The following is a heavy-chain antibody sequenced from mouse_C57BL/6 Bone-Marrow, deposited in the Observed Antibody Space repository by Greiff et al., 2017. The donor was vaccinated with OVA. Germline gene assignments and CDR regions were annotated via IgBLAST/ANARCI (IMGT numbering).Heavy chain of an antibody. D-gene: IGHD1-1*01. J-gene: IGHJ1*03. CDR1: GFNIKNTY. V-gene: IGHV14-3*01. CDR3: ARAYGSLYWYFDV. CDR2: IDPANGNT. Sequence: EVQLVESVAELVRPGASVKLSCTASGFNIKNTYMHWVKQRPEQGLEWIGRIDPANGNTKYAPKFQGKATITADTSSNTAYLQLSSLTSEDTAIYYCARAYGSLYWYFDVWGTGTTVTVSS.